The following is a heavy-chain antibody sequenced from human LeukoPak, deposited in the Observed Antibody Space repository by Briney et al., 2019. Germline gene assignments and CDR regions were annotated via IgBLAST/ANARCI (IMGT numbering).Heavy chain of an antibody. D-gene: IGHD2-2*01. CDR1: GFTFSSYA. J-gene: IGHJ5*02. Sequence: GGSLRLSCAASGFTFSSYAVSWVRQAPGKGLEWVSVISGSGDITYYADSVKGRFTISRDSSKNTLYLQMNSLRAEDTAVHFCARLPTAINGFFDPWGQGTLVTVSS. CDR2: ISGSGDIT. V-gene: IGHV3-23*01. CDR3: ARLPTAINGFFDP.